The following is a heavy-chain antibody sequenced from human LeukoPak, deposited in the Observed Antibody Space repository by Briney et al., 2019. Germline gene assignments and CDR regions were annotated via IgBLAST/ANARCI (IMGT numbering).Heavy chain of an antibody. CDR2: ISWTSGSI. Sequence: PGGSLRLSCAASRFTFDDYAMHWGRQAPGKGLERVSGISWTSGSIGYADSVKGRFTISRDNAKISMYLEMNSLKSEVKALYDCAGGRGLCYCGSTSCDSGDYDYWGKGTLVTVSS. CDR3: AGGRGLCYCGSTSCDSGDYDY. D-gene: IGHD2-2*01. V-gene: IGHV3-9*01. J-gene: IGHJ4*02. CDR1: RFTFDDYA.